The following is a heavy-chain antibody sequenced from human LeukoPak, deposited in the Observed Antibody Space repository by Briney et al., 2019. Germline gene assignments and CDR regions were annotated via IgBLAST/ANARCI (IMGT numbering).Heavy chain of an antibody. V-gene: IGHV3-23*01. Sequence: GSLRLSCAASGFTFNTYGMSWVRQAPGKGLEWVSAISGSGGSTYYADSVKGRFTISRDNSKNTLYLQMNSLRAEDTAVYYCAAVDVDTAFPWGQGTLVTVSS. CDR1: GFTFNTYG. D-gene: IGHD5-18*01. CDR3: AAVDVDTAFP. J-gene: IGHJ5*02. CDR2: ISGSGGST.